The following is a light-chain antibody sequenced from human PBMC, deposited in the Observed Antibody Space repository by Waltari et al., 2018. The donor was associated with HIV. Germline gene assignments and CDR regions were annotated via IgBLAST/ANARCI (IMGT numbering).Light chain of an antibody. Sequence: DIQMTQSPSSLSASVGDRVTITCRASQSIVSYLNWYQQKPGKAPNLLIYTASSLQSGVPSRFSGSGSGTDFTLTISSLQPEDFATYCQQSYSTPTFGGGTKVEIK. J-gene: IGKJ4*01. V-gene: IGKV1-39*01. CDR1: QSIVSY. CDR3: QQSYSTPT. CDR2: TAS.